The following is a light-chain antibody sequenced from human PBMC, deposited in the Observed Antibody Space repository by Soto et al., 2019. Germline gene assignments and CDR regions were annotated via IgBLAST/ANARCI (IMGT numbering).Light chain of an antibody. CDR2: GAS. Sequence: DIQMTQSPSSVSASVGDRVIITCRASQAFSNLLAWYQQKPGKAPKLLIYGASTLQGGVPSRFSGSESGTDFTLTISSLQPEDFATYYCQQSYSTPPYTFGQGTKLEIK. CDR3: QQSYSTPPYT. CDR1: QAFSNL. J-gene: IGKJ2*01. V-gene: IGKV1-12*01.